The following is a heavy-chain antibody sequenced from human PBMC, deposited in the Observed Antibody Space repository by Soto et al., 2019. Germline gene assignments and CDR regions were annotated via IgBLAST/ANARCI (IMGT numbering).Heavy chain of an antibody. CDR1: GYTFTSYA. CDR2: INAGNGNT. J-gene: IGHJ5*02. CDR3: ASATINPLSKGSKSWFDP. V-gene: IGHV1-3*01. D-gene: IGHD1-26*01. Sequence: GASVKVSCKASGYTFTSYAMHWVRQAPGQRLEWMGWINAGNGNTKYSQKFQGRVTITRDTSASTAYMELSSLRSEDTAVYYCASATINPLSKGSKSWFDPWGRGTLVSVSS.